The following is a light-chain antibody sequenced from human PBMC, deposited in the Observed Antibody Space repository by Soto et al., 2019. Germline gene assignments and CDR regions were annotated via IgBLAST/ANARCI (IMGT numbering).Light chain of an antibody. J-gene: IGKJ1*01. CDR2: GAS. V-gene: IGKV3-15*01. CDR3: QQYNDNWPT. CDR1: QSVRTN. Sequence: IGMTQSAAILSVSPGGRATLSCRASQSVRTNLAWYQHRPGQSPRLLIYGASNRATGFPARFSGSGSGTEFTLTINGLQSEDFAVYYCQQYNDNWPTFGQGTKVDIK.